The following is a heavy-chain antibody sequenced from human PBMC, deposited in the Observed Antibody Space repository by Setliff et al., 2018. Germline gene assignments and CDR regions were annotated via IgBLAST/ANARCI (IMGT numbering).Heavy chain of an antibody. D-gene: IGHD6-19*01. V-gene: IGHV4-34*01. CDR1: GGSFSGYY. CDR3: AREQWLDPPGYYYMDV. Sequence: SETLSLTCAVYGGSFSGYYWSWIRQPPGKGLEWIGEINHSGSTNYNPSLESRVTISVDTSKSQFSLKLSSVTAADTAVYYCAREQWLDPPGYYYMDVWAKGTTVTVSS. J-gene: IGHJ6*03. CDR2: INHSGST.